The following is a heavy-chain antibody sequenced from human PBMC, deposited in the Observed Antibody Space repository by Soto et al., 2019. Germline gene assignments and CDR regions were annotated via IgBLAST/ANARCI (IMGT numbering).Heavy chain of an antibody. CDR2: IYSGGGT. Sequence: PGGSLRLSCAASGFSVRGSYMYWVRQAPGKGLEWVSVIYSGGGTDYAASVKGRFTISSDNSKNILYLQMNSLRAEDTAVYYCARVTTTLVDHFDYWGQGTLVKVS. J-gene: IGHJ4*02. CDR1: GFSVRGSY. D-gene: IGHD4-4*01. V-gene: IGHV3-53*01. CDR3: ARVTTTLVDHFDY.